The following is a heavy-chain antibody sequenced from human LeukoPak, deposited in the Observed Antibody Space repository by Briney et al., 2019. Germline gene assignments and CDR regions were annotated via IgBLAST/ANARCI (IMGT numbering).Heavy chain of an antibody. D-gene: IGHD6-13*01. CDR1: GYSFTSYW. V-gene: IGHV5-51*01. CDR2: IYPGDSDT. CDR3: AMPGIAAAGPSDAFDI. J-gene: IGHJ3*02. Sequence: GESLKISCKGSGYSFTSYWIGWVRQMPGKGLEWMGIIYPGDSDTRYSPSFQGQVTISADKSISTDYLQWSSLKASDTAMYYCAMPGIAAAGPSDAFDIWGQGTMVTVSS.